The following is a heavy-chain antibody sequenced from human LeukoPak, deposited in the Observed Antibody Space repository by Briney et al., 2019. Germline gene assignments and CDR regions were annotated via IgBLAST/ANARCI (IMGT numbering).Heavy chain of an antibody. CDR2: ISYSGST. J-gene: IGHJ3*02. CDR1: GGSISRFY. Sequence: SETLSLTCAVSGGSISRFYWRWIRPPPGKGLEWIGYISYSGSTNYNPPLKRRVTISVDTSKNQFSRKLSSVTAADTAVYYCARAMTAVRPDAFDIWGQGTMVTVSS. D-gene: IGHD2-21*02. CDR3: ARAMTAVRPDAFDI. V-gene: IGHV4-59*08.